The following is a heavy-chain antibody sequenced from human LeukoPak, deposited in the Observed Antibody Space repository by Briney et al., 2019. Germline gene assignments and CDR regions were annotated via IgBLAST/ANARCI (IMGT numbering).Heavy chain of an antibody. V-gene: IGHV3-21*01. Sequence: GGSLRLSCAASGFTFSSYSMNWVRQAPGKGLEWVSSISSSSSYIYYADSVKGRFTISRDNAKNSLYLQMNSLRAEDTAVYYCARYYYYGSGSYYQDNAFDIWGQGTMVTVSS. CDR1: GFTFSSYS. CDR2: ISSSSSYI. CDR3: ARYYYYGSGSYYQDNAFDI. J-gene: IGHJ3*02. D-gene: IGHD3-10*01.